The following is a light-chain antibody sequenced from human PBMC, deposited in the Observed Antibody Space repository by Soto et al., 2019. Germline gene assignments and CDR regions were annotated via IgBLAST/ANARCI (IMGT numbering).Light chain of an antibody. CDR2: EVN. V-gene: IGLV2-23*02. CDR1: SSDVGSHNL. J-gene: IGLJ1*01. Sequence: ALTQPASVSGPPGQSIVISCNGSSSDVGSHNLVSWYQQHPDKAPKLIIYEVNERPSGVSSRFSGSKSGNTASLTVSGLQPDDEADYHCCSFAGSNPFPYVFGTGTKVTVL. CDR3: CSFAGSNPFPYV.